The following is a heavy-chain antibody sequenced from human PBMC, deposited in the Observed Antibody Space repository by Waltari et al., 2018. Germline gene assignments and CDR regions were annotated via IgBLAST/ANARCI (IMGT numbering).Heavy chain of an antibody. J-gene: IGHJ3*02. D-gene: IGHD1-26*01. CDR1: GYSISRGYH. CDR2: IYHSGST. Sequence: QVQLQESGPGLVKPSETLSLTCAVSGYSISRGYHWGWIRKPPGKGLEWIGSIYHSGSTYYNPSLKSRVTISVDTSKNQFSLKLSSVTAADTAVYYCARLNRDYPFVGFDIWGQGTMVTVSS. V-gene: IGHV4-38-2*01. CDR3: ARLNRDYPFVGFDI.